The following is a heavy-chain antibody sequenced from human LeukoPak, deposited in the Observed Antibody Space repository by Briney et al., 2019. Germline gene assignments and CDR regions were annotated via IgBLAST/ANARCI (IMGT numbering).Heavy chain of an antibody. V-gene: IGHV3-30*02. Sequence: GGSLRLSCAASGFTFNSYGMHWVRRAPGKGLEWVAFIRHDGTNNYYADSVKGRFTIFSDNSKNTLFLQMSSLRVEDTAGYYCGRDVSDTVVVITHNFDFWGQGTLVTVSS. CDR1: GFTFNSYG. CDR3: GRDVSDTVVVITHNFDF. J-gene: IGHJ4*02. D-gene: IGHD3-22*01. CDR2: IRHDGTNN.